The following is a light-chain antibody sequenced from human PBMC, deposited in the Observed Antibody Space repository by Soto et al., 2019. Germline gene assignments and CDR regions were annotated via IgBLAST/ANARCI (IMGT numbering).Light chain of an antibody. V-gene: IGKV3-15*01. J-gene: IGKJ1*01. CDR1: QSVSSN. CDR3: QQYNNWPKWT. Sequence: EIVMTQSPATLSVSPGERATLSCRASQSVSSNLPWYQQKPGQAPRLLIYGASTRATGIPARFSGSGSGTEFTLTISSLQSEDFAVYYCQQYNNWPKWTFGQGTKVDIK. CDR2: GAS.